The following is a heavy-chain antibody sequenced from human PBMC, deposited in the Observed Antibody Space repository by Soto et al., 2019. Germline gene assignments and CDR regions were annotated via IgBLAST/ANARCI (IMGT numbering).Heavy chain of an antibody. Sequence: QVQLQESGPGLVKPSETLSLTCSVSGGSSRSYYWSWIRQPPGKGLEWIGHIYYSGTTDYNPSLRSRVTISIDRSKNQFSLKLSSVTAADTAVYFCARGDAATVASYYFDYWGQGFLVTVSS. CDR1: GGSSRSYY. CDR3: ARGDAATVASYYFDY. D-gene: IGHD3-16*01. CDR2: IYYSGTT. V-gene: IGHV4-59*01. J-gene: IGHJ4*02.